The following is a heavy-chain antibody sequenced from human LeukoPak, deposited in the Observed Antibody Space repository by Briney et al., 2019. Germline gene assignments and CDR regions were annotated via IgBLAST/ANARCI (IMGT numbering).Heavy chain of an antibody. CDR1: GFSFDDYP. D-gene: IGHD3-22*01. V-gene: IGHV3-23*01. J-gene: IGHJ4*02. CDR2: ISGSGGST. Sequence: QPGRSLRLSCTTSGFSFDDYPMHWVRQAPGKGLEWVSAISGSGGSTYYADSVKGRFTISRDNSKNTLYLQMNSLRAEDTAVYYCAKVPNDYYDSSADYWGQGTLVTVSS. CDR3: AKVPNDYYDSSADY.